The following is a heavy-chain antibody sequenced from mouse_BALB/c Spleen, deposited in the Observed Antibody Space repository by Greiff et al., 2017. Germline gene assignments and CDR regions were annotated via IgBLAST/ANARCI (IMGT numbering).Heavy chain of an antibody. J-gene: IGHJ4*01. Sequence: SGTVLARPGASVKMSCKASGYTFTSYWMHWVKQRPGQGLEWIGAIYPGNSDTSYNQKFKGKAKLTAVTSTSTAYMELSSLTNEDSAVYYCTRSYGNYVRDAMDYWGQGTSVTVSS. CDR3: TRSYGNYVRDAMDY. CDR1: GYTFTSYW. D-gene: IGHD2-1*01. V-gene: IGHV1-5*01. CDR2: IYPGNSDT.